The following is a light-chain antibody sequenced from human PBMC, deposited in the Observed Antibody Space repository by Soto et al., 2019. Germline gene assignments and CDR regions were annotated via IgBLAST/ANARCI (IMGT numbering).Light chain of an antibody. CDR3: QQYNYWPPVT. V-gene: IGKV3-15*01. J-gene: IGKJ4*01. CDR2: GAS. Sequence: EIVMTQSPATLSVSPGERATLSCRASQGVGSNLAWYQHKPGQAPRLLIFGASTRATDTPARFSGSGSGTEFTLTISSVQSVDFAVYYCQQYNYWPPVTFGGGTKVEIK. CDR1: QGVGSN.